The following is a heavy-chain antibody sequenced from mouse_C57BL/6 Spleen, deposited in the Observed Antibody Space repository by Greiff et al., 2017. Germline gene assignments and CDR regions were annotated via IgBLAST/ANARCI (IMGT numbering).Heavy chain of an antibody. CDR2: ISSGSGTI. Sequence: EVQVVESGGGLVKPGGSLKLSCAASGFTFSDYGMHWVRQAPEKGLEWVAYISSGSGTIYYADTVKGRFTISRDNAKNTLFLQMTSLRSEDTAMYYCARPYGSIPWFAYWGQGTLVTVSA. D-gene: IGHD1-1*01. CDR3: ARPYGSIPWFAY. CDR1: GFTFSDYG. V-gene: IGHV5-17*01. J-gene: IGHJ3*01.